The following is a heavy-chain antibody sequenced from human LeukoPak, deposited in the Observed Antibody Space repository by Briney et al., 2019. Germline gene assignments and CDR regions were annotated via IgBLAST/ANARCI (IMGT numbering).Heavy chain of an antibody. CDR2: ISAYNGNT. J-gene: IGHJ3*02. V-gene: IGHV1-18*01. D-gene: IGHD3-22*01. Sequence: EASVKVSCKASGYTFTSYGISWVRQAPGQGLEWMGWISAYNGNTNYAQKLQGRVTMTTDTSTSTAYMELRSLRSDDTAVYYCARDKTQPPSWLLLNVVWGDAFDIWGQGTMVTVSS. CDR1: GYTFTSYG. CDR3: ARDKTQPPSWLLLNVVWGDAFDI.